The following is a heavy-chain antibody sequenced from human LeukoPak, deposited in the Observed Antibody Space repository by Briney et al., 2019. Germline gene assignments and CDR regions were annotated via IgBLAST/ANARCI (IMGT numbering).Heavy chain of an antibody. Sequence: ASVKVSCKASGYTFTSYGISWVRQAPGQGLEWMGWISAYNGNTNYAQKLQGRVTMTTDTSTSTAHMELRSLRSDDTAVYYCARAGIGYCTNGVCSTNWFDPWGQGTLVTVSS. CDR3: ARAGIGYCTNGVCSTNWFDP. V-gene: IGHV1-18*01. D-gene: IGHD2-8*01. J-gene: IGHJ5*02. CDR2: ISAYNGNT. CDR1: GYTFTSYG.